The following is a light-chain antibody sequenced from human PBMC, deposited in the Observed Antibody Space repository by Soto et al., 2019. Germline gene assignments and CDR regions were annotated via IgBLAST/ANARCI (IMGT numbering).Light chain of an antibody. CDR2: DAS. Sequence: DIHMTQSPSSLSGSVGDIVTITCQASQNINNYLNWYQQKPGRAPKLLIYDASNLEAGVPSRFRGSGSGTDFTFTISRLQTEDIATYYCQQYENLPTFGQGTRLEIK. J-gene: IGKJ5*01. CDR1: QNINNY. CDR3: QQYENLPT. V-gene: IGKV1-33*01.